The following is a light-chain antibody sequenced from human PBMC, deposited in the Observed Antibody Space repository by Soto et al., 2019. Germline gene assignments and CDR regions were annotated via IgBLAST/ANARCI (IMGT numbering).Light chain of an antibody. CDR3: QQYIQWPLT. CDR2: RAS. CDR1: QSVSDH. Sequence: EIVMTQSPASLSVSPGERATLSCRASQSVSDHLAWYQQKPGQAPRLLIYRASTRATGIPAKFSGSGSGTYVTLTFSSLQSEDSAVYYCQQYIQWPLTFGQGTKVDIK. J-gene: IGKJ1*01. V-gene: IGKV3-15*01.